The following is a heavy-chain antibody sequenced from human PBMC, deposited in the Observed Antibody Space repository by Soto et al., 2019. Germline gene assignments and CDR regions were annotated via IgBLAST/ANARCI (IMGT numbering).Heavy chain of an antibody. V-gene: IGHV4-30-4*01. J-gene: IGHJ4*02. CDR2: IYYSGST. CDR1: GGSISSGDYY. Sequence: SETLSLTCTVSGGSISSGDYYWSWIRQPPGKGLEWIGYIYYSGSTYYNPSLKSRVTISVDTSKNQFSLKLSSVTAADTAVYYCAREDSSSSAEVFDYWGQGTLVTVSS. D-gene: IGHD6-6*01. CDR3: AREDSSSSAEVFDY.